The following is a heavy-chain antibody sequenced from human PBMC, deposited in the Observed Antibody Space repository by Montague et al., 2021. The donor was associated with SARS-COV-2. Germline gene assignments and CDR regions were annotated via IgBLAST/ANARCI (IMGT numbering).Heavy chain of an antibody. CDR2: INDRGST. V-gene: IGHV4-34*01. CDR1: GGSFSGYY. D-gene: IGHD3-3*01. CDR3: ARGQVTIFGVLIMLPAAGAVDV. Sequence: SETLSFTCAVYGGSFSGYYWTWIRQPPGKGLEWVGEINDRGSTNYNPSFESRLTMSVDTSKNQFSLRLKSVSAADTAVYYCARGQVTIFGVLIMLPAAGAVDVWDQGTTVTVSS. J-gene: IGHJ3*01.